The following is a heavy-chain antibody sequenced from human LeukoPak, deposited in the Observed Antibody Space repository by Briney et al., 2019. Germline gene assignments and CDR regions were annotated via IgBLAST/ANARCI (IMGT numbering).Heavy chain of an antibody. Sequence: PSEILSLTCTVSGGSISSSSYYWGWIRQPPGKGLEWIGSIYYSGSTYYNPSLKSRVTISVDTSKNQFSLKLSSVTAAATAVYYCARGISSSWQRFDPWGQGTLVTVSS. D-gene: IGHD6-13*01. V-gene: IGHV4-39*07. CDR3: ARGISSSWQRFDP. J-gene: IGHJ5*02. CDR1: GGSISSSSYY. CDR2: IYYSGST.